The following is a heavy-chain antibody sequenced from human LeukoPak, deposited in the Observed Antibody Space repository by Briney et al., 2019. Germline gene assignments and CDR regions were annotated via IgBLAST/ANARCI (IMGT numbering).Heavy chain of an antibody. D-gene: IGHD4-23*01. CDR3: ARENGGNFYYMDV. J-gene: IGHJ6*03. CDR1: GDSIINYY. CDR2: IHYSGSV. V-gene: IGHV4-59*01. Sequence: SETLSLTCAVSGDSIINYYWYWIRQPPGKGLGWIGYIHYSGSVKYSPSLKSRVTISVDMSKNQFSLNLSSVTVADTAVYYCARENGGNFYYMDVWGKGTTVTVSS.